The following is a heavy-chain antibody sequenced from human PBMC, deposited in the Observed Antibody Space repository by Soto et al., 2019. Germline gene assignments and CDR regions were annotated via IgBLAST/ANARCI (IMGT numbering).Heavy chain of an antibody. V-gene: IGHV4-34*01. CDR3: ARGSVDTVDSSGLYEY. D-gene: IGHD3-22*01. CDR1: GGSFSAYY. CDR2: INHSGGT. Sequence: LSLTCAVCGGSFSAYYWSWIRQPPGKGLEWIGEINHSGGTSYNPSLKSRVTISVDTSKSQFSLKLTSVTAADRAVYYCARGSVDTVDSSGLYEYWGQGTPVTVAS. J-gene: IGHJ4*02.